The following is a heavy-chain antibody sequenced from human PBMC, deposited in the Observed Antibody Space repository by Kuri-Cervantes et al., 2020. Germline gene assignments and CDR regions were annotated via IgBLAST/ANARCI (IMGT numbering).Heavy chain of an antibody. J-gene: IGHJ4*02. Sequence: GSLRLSCAVYGGSFSGYYWNWIRQPPGKGLEWIGEINHSGSTNYNPSLKSRVTISVDTSKNQFSLKLTSVTAADTAMYYCARLGDYGDYNYYFDYWGQGTLVTVSS. CDR1: GGSFSGYY. CDR3: ARLGDYGDYNYYFDY. D-gene: IGHD4-17*01. V-gene: IGHV4-34*01. CDR2: INHSGST.